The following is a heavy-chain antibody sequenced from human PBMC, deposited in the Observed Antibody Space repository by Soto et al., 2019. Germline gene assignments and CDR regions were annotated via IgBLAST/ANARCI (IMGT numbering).Heavy chain of an antibody. CDR3: SRSLNY. CDR2: INEDGSQT. Sequence: GGSLRLSRAASGFPFSSSWMDWVRQAPGRGPEWVANINEDGSQTYYVDSVKGRFTVSRDNAENSLYLQMNSLRVEDTAVYYCSRSLNYWGQGTLVTVSS. V-gene: IGHV3-7*01. CDR1: GFPFSSSW. J-gene: IGHJ4*02.